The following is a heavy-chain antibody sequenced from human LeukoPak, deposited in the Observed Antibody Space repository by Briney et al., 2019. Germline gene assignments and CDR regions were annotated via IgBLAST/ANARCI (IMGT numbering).Heavy chain of an antibody. CDR1: GFTFSDCN. CDR2: ISSRSSTI. CDR3: ARDVDTGLVTPPPDY. J-gene: IGHJ4*02. Sequence: GGSLRLSCTASGFTFSDCNMNWVRQAPGKGLEWISYISSRSSTIYYADSVKGRFTISRDNAQNSLHLQMNSLRDEDTAVYYCARDVDTGLVTPPPDYWGQGTLVTVSS. D-gene: IGHD5-18*01. V-gene: IGHV3-48*02.